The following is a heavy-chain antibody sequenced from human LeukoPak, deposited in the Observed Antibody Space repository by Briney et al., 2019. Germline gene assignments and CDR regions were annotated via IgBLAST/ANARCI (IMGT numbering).Heavy chain of an antibody. D-gene: IGHD6-19*01. CDR2: IYYSGSP. Sequence: FETLSLTCTVSGGSINSYYWSWVRQPPGKGLEWIGYIYYSGSPTSNPSPKSRVTISVDTSKNQFSLKLSSVTVADTAVYYCARHVSSGFDYGGQATPATVSS. CDR1: GGSINSYY. V-gene: IGHV4-59*08. CDR3: ARHVSSGFDY. J-gene: IGHJ4*02.